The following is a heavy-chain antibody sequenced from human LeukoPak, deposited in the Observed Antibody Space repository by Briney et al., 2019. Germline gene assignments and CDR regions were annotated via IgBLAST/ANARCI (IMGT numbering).Heavy chain of an antibody. Sequence: GESLQISCQGSGSPFTSYWIGWVRQVPGKGLEWMGIIYPGDSDTRYSPSFQGQVTISADKSISTAYLQWSSLKASDTAMYYCARLGDCSSTSCYDYWGQGTLVTVSS. D-gene: IGHD2-2*01. CDR3: ARLGDCSSTSCYDY. CDR1: GSPFTSYW. V-gene: IGHV5-51*01. J-gene: IGHJ4*02. CDR2: IYPGDSDT.